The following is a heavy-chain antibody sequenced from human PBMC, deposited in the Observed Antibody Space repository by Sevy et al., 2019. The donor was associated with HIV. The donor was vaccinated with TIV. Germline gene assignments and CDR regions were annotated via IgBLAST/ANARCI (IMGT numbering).Heavy chain of an antibody. CDR3: AKNIWTGYYVPHGY. D-gene: IGHD3-9*01. Sequence: GGSLRLSCAASGFSFRNYGMHWVRQAPCKGLEWVAFISNDGSNKYYADSVKGRFTISRDNSQNTLYLQVNNLRADDTAVFYCAKNIWTGYYVPHGYWGQGTLVTVSS. J-gene: IGHJ4*02. V-gene: IGHV3-30*02. CDR2: ISNDGSNK. CDR1: GFSFRNYG.